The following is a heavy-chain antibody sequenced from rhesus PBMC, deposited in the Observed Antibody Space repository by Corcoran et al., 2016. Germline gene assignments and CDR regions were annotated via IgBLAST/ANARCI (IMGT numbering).Heavy chain of an antibody. Sequence: EVQLVESGGVLVQPGGSLRLSCAASGFTFSSYGMHWVREAQGNGLEWVSVLSYVGNHNDYADSVKDRFTISKDNSKNMLYLHMNNLKLEDTAVYYCARAPWGDYYGYGLDSWGQGVVVTVSS. D-gene: IGHD3-34*01. CDR3: ARAPWGDYYGYGLDS. CDR2: LSYVGNHN. V-gene: IGHV3-54*02. J-gene: IGHJ6*01. CDR1: GFTFSSYG.